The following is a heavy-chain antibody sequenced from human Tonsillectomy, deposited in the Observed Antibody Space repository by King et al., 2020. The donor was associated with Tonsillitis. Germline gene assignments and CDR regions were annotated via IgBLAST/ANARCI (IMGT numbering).Heavy chain of an antibody. CDR2: IYYSGST. V-gene: IGHV4-59*01. Sequence: QLQESGPGLVKPSETLSLTCTVSGGSISSYYWSWIRQPPGKGLEWIGYIYYSGSTNYNPSHKSRVTISVDTSKNQFSLKLSSVTAADTAVYYCARAPYSSGWYGGGFDYWGQGTLVTVSS. CDR3: ARAPYSSGWYGGGFDY. J-gene: IGHJ4*02. D-gene: IGHD6-19*01. CDR1: GGSISSYY.